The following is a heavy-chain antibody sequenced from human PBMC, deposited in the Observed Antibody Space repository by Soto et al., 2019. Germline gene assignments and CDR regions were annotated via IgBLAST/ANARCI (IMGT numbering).Heavy chain of an antibody. D-gene: IGHD6-19*01. Sequence: QVQLVQSGAEVKKPGASVKVSCKASGYTFTSYGISWVRQAPGQGLEWMGWISAYNGNTNYAQKLQARVTMTTDTSTSTAYMELRSLRSDDTAVYYCARERYPYSSGWSDFDYWGQGTLVTVSS. CDR1: GYTFTSYG. V-gene: IGHV1-18*01. J-gene: IGHJ4*02. CDR3: ARERYPYSSGWSDFDY. CDR2: ISAYNGNT.